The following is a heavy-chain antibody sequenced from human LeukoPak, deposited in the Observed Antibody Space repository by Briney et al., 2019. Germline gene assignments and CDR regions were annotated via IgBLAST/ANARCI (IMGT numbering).Heavy chain of an antibody. CDR3: ARDEYYYSSGYFPIYYFDY. CDR2: ISAYNGNT. CDR1: GYTFTSYG. V-gene: IGHV1-18*01. D-gene: IGHD3-22*01. Sequence: GASVKVSCKASGYTFTSYGISWVRQAPGQGLEWMGWISAYNGNTNYAQKLQGRVTMTTDTSTSTAYMELRSLRTDDTAVDYCARDEYYYSSGYFPIYYFDYWGQGTLVTVSS. J-gene: IGHJ4*02.